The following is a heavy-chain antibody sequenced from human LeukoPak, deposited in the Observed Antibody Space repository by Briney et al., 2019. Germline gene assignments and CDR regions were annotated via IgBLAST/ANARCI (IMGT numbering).Heavy chain of an antibody. CDR1: GFTISSYA. Sequence: GRSLRLSCAASGFTISSYAMTWVRQAPGKGLEWVSGISASGGSTYYADSVKGRFTISRDNSKNTLYLQMNSLRAEDTAAYFCAKCARYSGYDSDFDYWGQGTLVTVSS. D-gene: IGHD5-12*01. V-gene: IGHV3-23*01. CDR3: AKCARYSGYDSDFDY. CDR2: ISASGGST. J-gene: IGHJ4*02.